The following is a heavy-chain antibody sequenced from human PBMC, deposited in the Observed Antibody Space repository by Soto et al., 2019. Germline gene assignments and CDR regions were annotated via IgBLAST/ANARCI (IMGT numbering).Heavy chain of an antibody. Sequence: PSETLSLTCTVSGGSISSYYWSWIRQPPGKGLEWIGYIYYSGSTNYNPSLKSRVTISVDTSKNQFSLKLSSVTAADTVVYYCARQDSIAVAGLYYFDYWGQGTLVTVSS. CDR3: ARQDSIAVAGLYYFDY. J-gene: IGHJ4*02. D-gene: IGHD6-19*01. V-gene: IGHV4-59*08. CDR1: GGSISSYY. CDR2: IYYSGST.